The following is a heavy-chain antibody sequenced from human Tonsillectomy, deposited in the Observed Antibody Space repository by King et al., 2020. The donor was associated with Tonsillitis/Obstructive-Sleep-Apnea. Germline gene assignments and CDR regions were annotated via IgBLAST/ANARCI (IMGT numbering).Heavy chain of an antibody. CDR2: ISSISSTI. J-gene: IGHJ4*02. V-gene: IGHV3-48*02. Sequence: VQLVESGGGLVQPGGSLRLSFAASGFTFSSYSITWVGQAPGRGLEGVSSISSISSTISYADSVKGRFTISRDNAKNSLYLQMNSLRDEDTAVYYCAREEQGYFDYWGQGTLVTVSS. CDR1: GFTFSSYS. CDR3: AREEQGYFDY. D-gene: IGHD1/OR15-1a*01.